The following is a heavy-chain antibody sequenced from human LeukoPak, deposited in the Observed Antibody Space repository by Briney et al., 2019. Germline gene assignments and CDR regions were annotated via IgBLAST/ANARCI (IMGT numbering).Heavy chain of an antibody. V-gene: IGHV3-23*01. J-gene: IGHJ4*02. CDR3: ATAAGADFFDY. CDR2: ISGSGGTA. Sequence: GGSLRLSCAASGFSFRSYAMSWVRQAPGMGLEWVSAISGSGGTADYADSVKGRFTISRDNSKNTLYLQMNSLRAEDTAVYYCATAAGADFFDYWGQGTLVTVSS. CDR1: GFSFRSYA. D-gene: IGHD3-3*01.